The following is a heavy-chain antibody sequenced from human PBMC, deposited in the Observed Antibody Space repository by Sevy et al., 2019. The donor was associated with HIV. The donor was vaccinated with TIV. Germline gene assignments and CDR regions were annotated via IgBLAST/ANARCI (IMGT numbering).Heavy chain of an antibody. D-gene: IGHD3-22*01. J-gene: IGHJ4*02. CDR2: ISWNSDNI. CDR3: AGAYYYAGSGYGFDY. Sequence: GGSLRLSCAASGFTFDDYAMQWVRQGPGKGLEWVARISWNSDNIGYADSVKGRFTISRDNAKNSLYLQMNSLRDEDTALYYCAGAYYYAGSGYGFDYWGQGTLVTVSS. CDR1: GFTFDDYA. V-gene: IGHV3-9*01.